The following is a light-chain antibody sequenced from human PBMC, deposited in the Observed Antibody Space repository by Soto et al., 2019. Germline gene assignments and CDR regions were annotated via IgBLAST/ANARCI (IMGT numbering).Light chain of an antibody. Sequence: QSVLTQPPSASVTPGQRVTISCSGSSSNIESNTVTWYQQLPGTAPKLVIYSNYDRPSGVPDRFSGSTSGTPASLVIRGLQSEDEADYYCAAWDDILNGYVFGGGTKVTVL. V-gene: IGLV1-44*01. J-gene: IGLJ1*01. CDR3: AAWDDILNGYV. CDR2: SNY. CDR1: SSNIESNT.